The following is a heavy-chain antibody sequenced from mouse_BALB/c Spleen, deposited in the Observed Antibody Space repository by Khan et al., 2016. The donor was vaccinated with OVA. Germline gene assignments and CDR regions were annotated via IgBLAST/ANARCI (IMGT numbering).Heavy chain of an antibody. CDR3: ARNGNYWYFDV. Sequence: QIQLVQSGPELKKPGETVKISCKASGYTFTNYGMNWVKQAPGKGLKWMGWINTYTGEPTYDDDFKGRFAFSLETSASTAYLQINNLKNEDTATSFCARNGNYWYFDVWGAGTTVTVSS. J-gene: IGHJ1*01. CDR2: INTYTGEP. D-gene: IGHD2-1*01. V-gene: IGHV9-3-1*01. CDR1: GYTFTNYG.